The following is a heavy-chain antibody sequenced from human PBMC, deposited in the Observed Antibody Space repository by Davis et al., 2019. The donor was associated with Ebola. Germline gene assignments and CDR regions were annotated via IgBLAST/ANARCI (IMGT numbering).Heavy chain of an antibody. CDR2: ISAYNGNT. V-gene: IGHV1-18*01. Sequence: AASVKVSCKASGHTFTNFGINWVRQAPGQGLEWMGWISAYNGNTNYARKFQGRVIMTTDTSTSTAYMELRGLRSGDTAVYYCASLSATYGAFDYWGQGTLVTVSS. J-gene: IGHJ4*02. D-gene: IGHD3-16*01. CDR1: GHTFTNFG. CDR3: ASLSATYGAFDY.